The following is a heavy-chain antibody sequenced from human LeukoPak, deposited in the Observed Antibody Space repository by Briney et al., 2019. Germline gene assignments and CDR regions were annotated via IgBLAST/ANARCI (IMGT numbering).Heavy chain of an antibody. D-gene: IGHD2-2*01. V-gene: IGHV1-69*05. CDR1: GYTFTSYY. CDR2: IIPIFGTA. J-gene: IGHJ6*03. Sequence: SVKVSCKASGYTFTSYYMHWVRQAPGQGLEWMGRIIPIFGTANYAQKFQGRVTITTDESTSTAYMELSSLRSEDTAVYYCARGVVPAASYYYYMDVWGKGTTVTVSS. CDR3: ARGVVPAASYYYYMDV.